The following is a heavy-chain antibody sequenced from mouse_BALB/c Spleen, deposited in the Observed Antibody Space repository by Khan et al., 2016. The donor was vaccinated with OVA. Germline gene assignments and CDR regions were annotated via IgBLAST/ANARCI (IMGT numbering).Heavy chain of an antibody. Sequence: EVQLQESGPGLVKPSQSLSLTCTVTGYSITSDYAWNWLRQFPGNKLEWMGHISYSGNTKYNPSLKSRISITRDTSKNQFFLQLNSVTTEDTATYYCARIYGGDFDYWGQGTTLTVSS. CDR1: GYSITSDYA. CDR3: ARIYGGDFDY. D-gene: IGHD1-1*01. J-gene: IGHJ2*01. V-gene: IGHV3-2*02. CDR2: ISYSGNT.